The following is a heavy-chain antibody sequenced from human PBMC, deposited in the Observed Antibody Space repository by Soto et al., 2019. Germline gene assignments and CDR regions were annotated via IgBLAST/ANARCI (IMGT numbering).Heavy chain of an antibody. J-gene: IGHJ6*02. V-gene: IGHV1-46*01. CDR3: AIEFLGCSSTSCLHCNYFGMDV. Sequence: ASVKVSCKASGYTFTSYYMHWVRQAPGQGLEWMGIINPSGGSTSSAQKLQGRVTMTRDTSTSTVYMELSSLRSEDTAVYYCAIEFLGCSSTSCLHCNYFGMDVWGQGTTVTVSS. CDR1: GYTFTSYY. D-gene: IGHD2-2*01. CDR2: INPSGGST.